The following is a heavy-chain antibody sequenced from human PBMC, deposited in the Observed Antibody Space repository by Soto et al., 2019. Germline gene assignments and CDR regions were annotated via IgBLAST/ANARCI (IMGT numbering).Heavy chain of an antibody. Sequence: QVQLQESGPGLVKPSETLSLTCAVSGGSISGFYWNWIRQSPREGLEWIGYIYYTGTTNYNPSLVGRVTISVDTSKNPLSLTLSSVTAADTAIYYCARDCSGSHCYYGMDVWGQGTTVTVSS. V-gene: IGHV4-59*01. D-gene: IGHD2-15*01. CDR2: IYYTGTT. CDR1: GGSISGFY. CDR3: ARDCSGSHCYYGMDV. J-gene: IGHJ6*02.